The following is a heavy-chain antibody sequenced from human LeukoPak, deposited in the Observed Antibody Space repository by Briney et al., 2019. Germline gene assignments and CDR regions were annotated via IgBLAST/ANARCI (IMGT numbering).Heavy chain of an antibody. CDR3: AKDYGSWPYYYYYMDV. V-gene: IGHV3-30*02. CDR2: IRYDGSNK. D-gene: IGHD6-13*01. Sequence: GGSLRLSCAASGFTFSSYGMHWVRQAPGKGLEWVAFIRYDGSNKYYADSVKGRFTISRDNSKNTLYPQMNSLRAEDTAVYYCAKDYGSWPYYYYYMDVWGKGTTVTVSS. CDR1: GFTFSSYG. J-gene: IGHJ6*03.